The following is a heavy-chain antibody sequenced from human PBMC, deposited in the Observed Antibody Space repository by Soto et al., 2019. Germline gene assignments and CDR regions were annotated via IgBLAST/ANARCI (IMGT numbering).Heavy chain of an antibody. J-gene: IGHJ3*02. CDR2: IYCSGST. D-gene: IGHD1-7*01. Sequence: SETLSLTCTVSGDSISSSSYYWGWLRQPPGKGLEWIGCIYCSGSTNYNPSRKSRVTISVDTSKNQFSLKLSSVTAADTPVYYCARHAQLELPSLDAFDIWGQGTMVTVSS. V-gene: IGHV4-61*05. CDR3: ARHAQLELPSLDAFDI. CDR1: GDSISSSSYY.